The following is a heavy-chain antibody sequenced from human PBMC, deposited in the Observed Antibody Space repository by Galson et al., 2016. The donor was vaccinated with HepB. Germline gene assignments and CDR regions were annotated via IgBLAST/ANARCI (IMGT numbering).Heavy chain of an antibody. V-gene: IGHV4-31*03. Sequence: TLSLTCTVSGGSISTGGFYWSWIRQHPGKGLEWIGYIYYSGSTYYNPSLKSRVTISVDTSKNQFSLKLSSVTAADTAVYYCARAGGLLVDSWGQGTLVTASS. D-gene: IGHD5-18*01. J-gene: IGHJ4*02. CDR1: GGSISTGGFY. CDR3: ARAGGLLVDS. CDR2: IYYSGST.